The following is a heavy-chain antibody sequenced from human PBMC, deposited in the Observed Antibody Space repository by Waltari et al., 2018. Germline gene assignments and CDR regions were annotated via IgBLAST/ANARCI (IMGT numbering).Heavy chain of an antibody. CDR1: GFTFSTYA. Sequence: QVQLVESGGGVVQPGRSLRLSCAAAGFTFSTYALHWVRQAPGKGLEWVAVILHDGSNKYYADSVKGRFTISRDNSKNTLYLQMNSLRAEDTATYFCARDRQSGGFRYDYWGQGTLVTVSS. CDR3: ARDRQSGGFRYDY. J-gene: IGHJ4*02. V-gene: IGHV3-30*01. D-gene: IGHD1-1*01. CDR2: ILHDGSNK.